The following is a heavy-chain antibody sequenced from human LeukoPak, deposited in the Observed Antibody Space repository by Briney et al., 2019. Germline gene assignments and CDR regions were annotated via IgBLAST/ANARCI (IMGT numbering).Heavy chain of an antibody. CDR1: GGSISSSSYY. Sequence: KSSETLSLTCTVSGGSISSSSYYWGWIRQPPGKGLEWIGSIYYSGSTYYNPSLKSRVTISVDTSKNQFSLKLSSVTAADTAVYYCARGVSHRAYSSGWFLVGRYFDYWGQGTVLTVSS. CDR2: IYYSGST. J-gene: IGHJ4*02. D-gene: IGHD6-19*01. V-gene: IGHV4-39*01. CDR3: ARGVSHRAYSSGWFLVGRYFDY.